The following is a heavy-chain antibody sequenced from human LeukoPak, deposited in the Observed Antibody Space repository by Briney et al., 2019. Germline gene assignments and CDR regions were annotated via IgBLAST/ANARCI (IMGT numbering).Heavy chain of an antibody. V-gene: IGHV3-7*01. D-gene: IGHD3-16*01. CDR3: ARDGFNGGVYNWFDP. J-gene: IGHJ5*02. Sequence: GGSLRLSCAVSGITFSHYWMSWVREAPGKGLEWVASIKTDGSETYYLGSVRGRFTISRENSKNFLYLQMNSLRAEDTAVYYWARDGFNGGVYNWFDPWGQGTQVIVSS. CDR1: GITFSHYW. CDR2: IKTDGSET.